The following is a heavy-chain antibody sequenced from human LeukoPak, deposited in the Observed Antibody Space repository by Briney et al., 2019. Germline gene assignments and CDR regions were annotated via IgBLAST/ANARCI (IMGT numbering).Heavy chain of an antibody. D-gene: IGHD6-19*01. CDR1: GFTVSSNY. V-gene: IGHV3-53*01. CDR3: ARGSSSDFELDY. Sequence: GGSLRLSCAASGFTVSSNYMSWVRQPPGKGLEWVSVIYSTGSTYYAASVKGRFTISRDNSKSTLYLQMNSLRGEDTAVYYCARGSSSDFELDYWGQGTLVTVSS. CDR2: IYSTGST. J-gene: IGHJ4*02.